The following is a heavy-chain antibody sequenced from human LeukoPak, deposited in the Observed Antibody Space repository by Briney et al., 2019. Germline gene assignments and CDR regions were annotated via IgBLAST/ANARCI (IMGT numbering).Heavy chain of an antibody. CDR3: ARDRGSDADYYASGTYYN. Sequence: GGSLRLSCAASGFSVSSNYMSWVRQAPGKGLEWVALIYSDETTYYADSVKGRFTISRDNSRDTLYLQMNSLRAEDTALYYCARDRGSDADYYASGTYYNWGQGTLVTVSS. CDR2: IYSDETT. V-gene: IGHV3-53*05. J-gene: IGHJ4*02. CDR1: GFSVSSNY. D-gene: IGHD3-10*01.